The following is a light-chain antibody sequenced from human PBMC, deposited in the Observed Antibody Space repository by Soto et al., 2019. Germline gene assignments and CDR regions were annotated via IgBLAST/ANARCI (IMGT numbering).Light chain of an antibody. CDR3: HQYYSAPWT. Sequence: DIVMTQSPDSLAVSLGERATINCKSSQSVLHSSNDKNFLTWYQQKPGQPPKLLIYWASTRESGVPDRFSGSGSGTDVTLTISSLQAEDVAVYYCHQYYSAPWTVGQGTKVELK. V-gene: IGKV4-1*01. CDR2: WAS. J-gene: IGKJ1*01. CDR1: QSVLHSSNDKNF.